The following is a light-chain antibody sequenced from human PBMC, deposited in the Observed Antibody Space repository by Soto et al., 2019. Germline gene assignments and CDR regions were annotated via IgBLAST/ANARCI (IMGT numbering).Light chain of an antibody. CDR2: GAS. CDR1: QGLSNY. J-gene: IGKJ4*01. V-gene: IGKV1-17*03. CDR3: LQHNSYPLT. Sequence: DILMTQSPSAMSASVGDRVTLPCRASQGLSNYLACFQQKPGKVPKRLIYGASSRQGGVPSRFSGSGSGTDFTLTISSRQPDDFATYYCLQHNSYPLTFGGGTKVDIK.